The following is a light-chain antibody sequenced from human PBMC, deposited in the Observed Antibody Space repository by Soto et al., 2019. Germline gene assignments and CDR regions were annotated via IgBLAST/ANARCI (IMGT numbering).Light chain of an antibody. V-gene: IGKV1-39*01. Sequence: DIQMTQSPSSLSASVGDRVTITCRASQSISSYLNWYQQKPGKAPKVLIYAASSLQSGVPSRFSGIGSGTDFTLSISSLPPEEFATYYCQQSYSGPLTFGGGTKVEIK. CDR1: QSISSY. CDR2: AAS. J-gene: IGKJ4*01. CDR3: QQSYSGPLT.